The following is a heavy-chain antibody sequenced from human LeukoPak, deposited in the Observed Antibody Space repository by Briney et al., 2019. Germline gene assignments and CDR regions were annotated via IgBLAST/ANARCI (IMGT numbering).Heavy chain of an antibody. CDR2: IIPIFGTA. CDR1: GGTFSSYA. V-gene: IGHV1-69*13. J-gene: IGHJ4*02. Sequence: ASVKVSCKASGGTFSSYAISGVRQAPGQGLEWMGGIIPIFGTANYAQKFQGRGTITADESTSTAYMELSSLRSEDTAVYYCARGNVDTAMVIDYWGQGTLVTVSS. D-gene: IGHD5-18*01. CDR3: ARGNVDTAMVIDY.